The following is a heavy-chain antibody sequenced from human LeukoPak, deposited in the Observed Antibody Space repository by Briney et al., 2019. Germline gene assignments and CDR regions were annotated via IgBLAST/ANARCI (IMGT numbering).Heavy chain of an antibody. Sequence: GGSLRLSCAASGFTFSSYAMSWVRQAPGKGLEWVSAISGSGGSTYYADSVKGRFTIPRDNSRNTLYLQMNSLRAEDTAVYYCAKDHEYYYDSSGYYYPYYFDYWGQGTLVTVSS. V-gene: IGHV3-23*01. CDR3: AKDHEYYYDSSGYYYPYYFDY. J-gene: IGHJ4*02. CDR1: GFTFSSYA. CDR2: ISGSGGST. D-gene: IGHD3-22*01.